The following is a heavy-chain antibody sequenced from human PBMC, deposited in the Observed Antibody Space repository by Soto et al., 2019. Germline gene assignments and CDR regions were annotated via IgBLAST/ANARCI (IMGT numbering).Heavy chain of an antibody. D-gene: IGHD3-3*01. CDR2: IYPGDSGT. CDR3: ARHAYDFSSGHPNPRYYYGLDV. J-gene: IGHJ6*02. CDR1: GYSFTSYW. V-gene: IGHV5-51*01. Sequence: GESLKISCKGSGYSFTSYWIGWVRQMPGKGLEWMGIIYPGDSGTRYSPSLQGQVTISVDKSISTAYLQWSSLKATDTAMYYCARHAYDFSSGHPNPRYYYGLDVWGQGTTVTVSS.